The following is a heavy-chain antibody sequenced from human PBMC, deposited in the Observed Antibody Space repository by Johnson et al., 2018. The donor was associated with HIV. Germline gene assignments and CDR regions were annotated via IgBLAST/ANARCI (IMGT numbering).Heavy chain of an antibody. J-gene: IGHJ3*01. Sequence: VQLVESGGGMVRPGGSLRLSCVASGFTFDDYGMSWVRQAPGKGLEWVSGFNWNGGSTRYAGSVKGRFTISRDNAKNSLSLQMNSLRAEATAVYYCARERFSDMLTGYHAFDGWGQGTMVTVSS. CDR2: FNWNGGST. CDR3: ARERFSDMLTGYHAFDG. V-gene: IGHV3-20*04. CDR1: GFTFDDYG. D-gene: IGHD3-9*01.